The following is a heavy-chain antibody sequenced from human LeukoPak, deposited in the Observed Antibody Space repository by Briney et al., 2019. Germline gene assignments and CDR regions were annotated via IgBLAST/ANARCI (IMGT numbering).Heavy chain of an antibody. CDR3: ARDMGWQQFDQ. CDR2: IKKDGGET. J-gene: IGHJ4*02. Sequence: GGSLRLSCAASGFTFDDFWMSWVRQAPGKGLERVANIKKDGGETYYMESVKGRFTISRDNARNSLYLQMNSLTVEDTAVYYCARDMGWQQFDQWGQGTLVTVSS. D-gene: IGHD5-24*01. V-gene: IGHV3-7*01. CDR1: GFTFDDFW.